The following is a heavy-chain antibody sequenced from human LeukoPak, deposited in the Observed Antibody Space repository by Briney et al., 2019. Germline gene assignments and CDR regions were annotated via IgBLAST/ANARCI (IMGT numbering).Heavy chain of an antibody. CDR3: TRDRWGGGYISRGMDV. V-gene: IGHV3-49*04. CDR2: IRSKDNDGAT. D-gene: IGHD5-12*01. CDR1: EFTFGDYA. Sequence: GGSLRLSCTASEFTFGDYAISWVRQAPGKGLEWLGFIRSKDNDGATDYAASVKGRFIISRDDSKSVAYLEMNDVKIEDTAVYYCTRDRWGGGYISRGMDVWGKGTTVTISS. J-gene: IGHJ6*04.